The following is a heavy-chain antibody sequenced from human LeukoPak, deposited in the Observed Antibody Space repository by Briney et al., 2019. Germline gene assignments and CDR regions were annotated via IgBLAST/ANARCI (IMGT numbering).Heavy chain of an antibody. J-gene: IGHJ6*03. CDR3: ARVGSTMVRGVSNYGPSYYYYMDV. D-gene: IGHD3-10*01. Sequence: PSQTLSLTCTVSGGSISSGSYYWSWIRQPAGKGLEWIGRIYTSGSTNYNPSLKSRVTISVDTSKNQFSLKLSSVTAADTAVYYCARVGSTMVRGVSNYGPSYYYYMDVWGKGTTVTISS. V-gene: IGHV4-61*02. CDR2: IYTSGST. CDR1: GGSISSGSYY.